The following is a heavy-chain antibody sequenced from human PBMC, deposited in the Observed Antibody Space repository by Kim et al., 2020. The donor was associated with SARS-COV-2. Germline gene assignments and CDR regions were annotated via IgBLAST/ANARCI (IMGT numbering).Heavy chain of an antibody. Sequence: KGRFTVSRDNAKDSLYLQMNSLRAEDTAVYYCARELSYHWAGTNYYYGMDVWGQGTTVTVSS. V-gene: IGHV3-11*06. CDR3: ARELSYHWAGTNYYYGMDV. D-gene: IGHD1-1*01. J-gene: IGHJ6*02.